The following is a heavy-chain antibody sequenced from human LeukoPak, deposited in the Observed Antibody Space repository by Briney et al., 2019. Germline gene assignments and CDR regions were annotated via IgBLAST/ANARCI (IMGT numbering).Heavy chain of an antibody. CDR3: ARVEDTAMVPDY. CDR1: GGSISSGDYY. Sequence: PSETLSPTCTVSGGSISSGDYYWSWIRQPPGKGVEWIGYIYYSGSTYYNPSLKSRVTISVDTSKNQFSLKLSSVTAADTAVYYCARVEDTAMVPDYWGQGTLVTVSS. V-gene: IGHV4-30-4*01. CDR2: IYYSGST. D-gene: IGHD5-18*01. J-gene: IGHJ4*02.